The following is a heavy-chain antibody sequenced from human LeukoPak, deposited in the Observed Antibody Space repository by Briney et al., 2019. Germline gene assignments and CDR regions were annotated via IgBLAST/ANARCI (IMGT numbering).Heavy chain of an antibody. V-gene: IGHV3-48*03. J-gene: IGHJ6*02. Sequence: GGSLRLSCAASGFTFSSYEMNWARQAPGKGLEWVSYISSSGSTIYYADSVKGRFTISRDNAKNSLYLQMNSLRAEDTAVYYCARDMRPDYGMDVWGQGTTVTVSS. D-gene: IGHD3-16*01. CDR2: ISSSGSTI. CDR1: GFTFSSYE. CDR3: ARDMRPDYGMDV.